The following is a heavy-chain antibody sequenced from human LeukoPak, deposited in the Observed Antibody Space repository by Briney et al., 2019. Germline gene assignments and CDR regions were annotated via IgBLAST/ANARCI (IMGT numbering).Heavy chain of an antibody. CDR3: ARLAVAGNFDY. CDR1: GGSFSGYY. Sequence: SETLSLTCAVYGGSFSGYYWSWIRQPPGKGLEWIGEINHSGSTNYNPSLKSRVTISVDTSKNQFSLKLSSVTAADTAVYYCARLAVAGNFDYWGQGTLVTVSS. V-gene: IGHV4-34*01. D-gene: IGHD6-19*01. J-gene: IGHJ4*02. CDR2: INHSGST.